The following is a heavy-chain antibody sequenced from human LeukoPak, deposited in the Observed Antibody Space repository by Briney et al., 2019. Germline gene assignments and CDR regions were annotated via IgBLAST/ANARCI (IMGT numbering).Heavy chain of an antibody. CDR3: ARQNHYYYYMGV. V-gene: IGHV5-51*01. CDR1: GYVFIRHW. J-gene: IGHJ6*03. Sequence: GESLKISCKASGYVFIRHWIGWVRQVPGKGLEWMGVIHPEDSYTRYNPAFQGQVTLSVDGSISTAYLQLSGLKASDTAIYYCARQNHYYYYMGVWGRGTTVIVSS. CDR2: IHPEDSYT.